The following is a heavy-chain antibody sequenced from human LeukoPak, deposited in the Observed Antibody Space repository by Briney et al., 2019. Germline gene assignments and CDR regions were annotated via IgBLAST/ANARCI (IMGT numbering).Heavy chain of an antibody. V-gene: IGHV4-34*01. CDR3: ASRDYYYYGMDV. J-gene: IGHJ6*02. CDR2: INHSGST. CDR1: GGSFSGYY. Sequence: PSETLSLTCAVYGGSFSGYYWSWIRQPPGKGLEWIGEINHSGSTNYNPSLKSRVTISVDTSKNQFSLKLSSVTAADTAVYYCASRDYYYYGMDVWGQGTTVTVSS.